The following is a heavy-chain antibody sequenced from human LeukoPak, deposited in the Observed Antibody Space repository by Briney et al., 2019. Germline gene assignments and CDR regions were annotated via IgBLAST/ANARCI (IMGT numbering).Heavy chain of an antibody. Sequence: SSETLSLSCAVYGGSFSGYYWSWIRQPPGKGLEWIGEINHSGSTNYNPSLKSRVTISVDTSKNQFSLKLSSVTAADTAVYYCASGVVVVKYWGQGTLVTVSS. CDR3: ASGVVVVKY. D-gene: IGHD3-22*01. J-gene: IGHJ4*02. V-gene: IGHV4-34*01. CDR1: GGSFSGYY. CDR2: INHSGST.